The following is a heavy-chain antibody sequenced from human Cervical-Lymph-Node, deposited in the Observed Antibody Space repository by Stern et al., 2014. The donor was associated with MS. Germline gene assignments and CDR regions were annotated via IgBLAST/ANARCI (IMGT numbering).Heavy chain of an antibody. CDR2: IFPDDSDT. V-gene: IGHV5-51*01. CDR1: GYSFTTYW. J-gene: IGHJ6*02. D-gene: IGHD2-2*01. CDR3: ARPLGYCSTTTCQGLYGMDV. Sequence: EVQLVQSGAEVKKPGESPKISCKGSGYSFTTYWIAWVRQMPGKGLEWMGIIFPDDSDTRSSPSFQGQVTIPADKSISTAYLQWSSLKASDTAMYYCARPLGYCSTTTCQGLYGMDVWGQGTTVTVSS.